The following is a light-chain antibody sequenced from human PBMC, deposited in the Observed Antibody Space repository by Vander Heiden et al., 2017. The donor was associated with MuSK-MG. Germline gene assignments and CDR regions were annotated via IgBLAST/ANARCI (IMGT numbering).Light chain of an antibody. CDR3: QQSYSTPIT. Sequence: DIQMTQSPSSLSASVGDRVTITCRASQSISSYLNWYQQKPGKAPKLLIYAASSLQSGVPSRFSGSGSGTDFTLTISRLQPEDFATYYCQQSYSTPITFGQGTLMVIK. J-gene: IGKJ5*01. V-gene: IGKV1-39*01. CDR2: AAS. CDR1: QSISSY.